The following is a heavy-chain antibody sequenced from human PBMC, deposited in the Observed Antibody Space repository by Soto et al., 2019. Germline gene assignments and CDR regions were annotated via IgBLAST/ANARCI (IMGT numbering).Heavy chain of an antibody. J-gene: IGHJ4*02. CDR1: GGSISSGGYS. V-gene: IGHV4-30-2*01. CDR2: IYHSGST. D-gene: IGHD5-12*01. Sequence: PAETLSLTCAVSGGSISSGGYSWSWIRQPPGKGLEWIGYIYHSGSTDYNTSLKSRVTISVDRSKNQFSLKLSSVTAADTAVYYCASAEGRWLQFYYWGQGTLVTVSS. CDR3: ASAEGRWLQFYY.